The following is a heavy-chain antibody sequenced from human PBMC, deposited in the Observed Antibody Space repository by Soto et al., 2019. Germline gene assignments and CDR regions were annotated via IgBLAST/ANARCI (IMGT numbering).Heavy chain of an antibody. J-gene: IGHJ4*02. Sequence: SVKVSCKASGGTFSSYTISWVRQAPGQGLEWMGRIIPILGIANYAQKFQGRVTITADKSTSTAYMELSSLRSEDTAVYYCAGTYYDFWSGSSLGHFDYWGQGTLVTVSS. V-gene: IGHV1-69*02. CDR2: IIPILGIA. CDR1: GGTFSSYT. CDR3: AGTYYDFWSGSSLGHFDY. D-gene: IGHD3-3*01.